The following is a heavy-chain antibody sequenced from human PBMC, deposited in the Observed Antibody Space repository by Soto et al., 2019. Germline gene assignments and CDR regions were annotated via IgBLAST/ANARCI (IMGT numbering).Heavy chain of an antibody. CDR3: ARGYDTALAPIF. CDR1: GGSFSSYH. Sequence: SETLSLTCAVYGGSFSSYHWSWIRQPPGKGLEWIGEINVIGSTNYNPSLKSRVTISVDTPKNQFSLKLASMTAADTAVYYCARGYDTALAPIFWGQGSLVTVSS. V-gene: IGHV4-34*01. D-gene: IGHD5-18*01. J-gene: IGHJ4*02. CDR2: INVIGST.